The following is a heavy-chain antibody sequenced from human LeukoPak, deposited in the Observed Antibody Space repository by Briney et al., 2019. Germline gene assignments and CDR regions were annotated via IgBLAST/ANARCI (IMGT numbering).Heavy chain of an antibody. J-gene: IGHJ3*02. CDR3: ARAGSGSLLLLFDI. Sequence: PSETLSLTCTVSGGSISSYYWSWIRQPPGKGLEWIGYIYYSGSTNYNPSLKSRVTISVDTSKNQFSLKLSSLTAADTAVYYCARAGSGSLLLLFDIWGQGTMVTVSS. V-gene: IGHV4-59*01. CDR1: GGSISSYY. D-gene: IGHD6-19*01. CDR2: IYYSGST.